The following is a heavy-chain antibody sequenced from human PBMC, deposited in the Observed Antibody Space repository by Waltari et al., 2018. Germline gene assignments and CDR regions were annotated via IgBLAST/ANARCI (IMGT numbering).Heavy chain of an antibody. Sequence: QVQLQQWGAGLLKPSETLSLTCAVYGGSFSGYYWSWIRQPPGKGLEWIGEINHSGSTNVNPSLKSRVTISVDTSKNQFSLKLSSVTAADTAVYYCARGHESTRYDYWGQGTLVTVSS. CDR3: ARGHESTRYDY. J-gene: IGHJ4*02. CDR1: GGSFSGYY. V-gene: IGHV4-34*01. CDR2: INHSGST.